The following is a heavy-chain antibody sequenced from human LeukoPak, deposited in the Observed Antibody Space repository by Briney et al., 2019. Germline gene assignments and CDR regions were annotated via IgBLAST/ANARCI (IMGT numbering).Heavy chain of an antibody. Sequence: GGSLRLSCAASGXTFSSYWMHWVRQAPGKGLVWVSGTNTDGSSTMYADSVKGRFTIARDNAKNTLYLQMNSLRAEDTAVYYCYGANAEHWGQGTLVTVSS. CDR2: TNTDGSST. CDR3: YGANAEH. D-gene: IGHD4-23*01. CDR1: GXTFSSYW. V-gene: IGHV3-74*03. J-gene: IGHJ1*01.